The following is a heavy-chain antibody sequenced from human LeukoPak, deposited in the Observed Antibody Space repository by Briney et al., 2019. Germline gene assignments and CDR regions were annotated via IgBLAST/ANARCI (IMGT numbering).Heavy chain of an antibody. Sequence: GASVKVSCKASGYTFTSYGINWVRQAPGQGLEWMGWISAYNGNTNYAQKLQGRVTMTTDTSTSTAYMELRSLRSDDTAVYYCARGNSRWSTPTSSYYYRMDVWGQGTTVTVSS. CDR2: ISAYNGNT. J-gene: IGHJ6*02. D-gene: IGHD4-23*01. CDR3: ARGNSRWSTPTSSYYYRMDV. V-gene: IGHV1-18*01. CDR1: GYTFTSYG.